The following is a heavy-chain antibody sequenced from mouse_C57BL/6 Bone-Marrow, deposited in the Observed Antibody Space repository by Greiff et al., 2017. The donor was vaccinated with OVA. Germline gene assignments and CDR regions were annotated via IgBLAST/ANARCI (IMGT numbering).Heavy chain of an antibody. CDR2: IYPRSGNT. Sequence: VKLMESGAELARPGASVKLSCKASGYTFTSYGISWVKQRTGQGLEWIGEIYPRSGNTYYNEKFKGKATLTADKSSSTAYMELRSLTSEDSAVYFCAREDGYYSDYYAMDYWGQGTSVTVSS. CDR3: AREDGYYSDYYAMDY. J-gene: IGHJ4*01. V-gene: IGHV1-81*01. D-gene: IGHD2-3*01. CDR1: GYTFTSYG.